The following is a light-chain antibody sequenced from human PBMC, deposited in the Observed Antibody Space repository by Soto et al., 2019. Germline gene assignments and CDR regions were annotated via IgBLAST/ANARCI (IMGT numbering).Light chain of an antibody. Sequence: EIVMTQSPVTLSASPGERVTLSCRASQRVTINLAWYQQSPGQAPRVLIYGASNRASGIPDRFSGSGSGTDFTLTISSLEPDDFALYYCQQYKDWPPLTFGGGTRVEIK. CDR3: QQYKDWPPLT. CDR2: GAS. V-gene: IGKV3D-15*01. CDR1: QRVTIN. J-gene: IGKJ4*01.